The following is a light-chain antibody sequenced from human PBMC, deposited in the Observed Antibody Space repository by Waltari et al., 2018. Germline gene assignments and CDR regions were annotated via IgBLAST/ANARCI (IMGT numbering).Light chain of an antibody. V-gene: IGLV2-11*01. CDR2: DVS. Sequence: QSALTQPRSVSGSPGQSVTISCTGTSIDIGGYNYVSWYQQHPGKAPKLMIYDVSARPSGVPDRFYGSKSGNTASLTISGLQAEDEADYYCCSYTGSYAWVFGGGTKVTVL. CDR3: CSYTGSYAWV. CDR1: SIDIGGYNY. J-gene: IGLJ3*02.